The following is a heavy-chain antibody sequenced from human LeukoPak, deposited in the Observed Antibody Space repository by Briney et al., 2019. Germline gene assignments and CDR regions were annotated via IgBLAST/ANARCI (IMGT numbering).Heavy chain of an antibody. CDR3: ARDRPWYDSSGYYFDY. CDR2: ISSTSSTI. Sequence: PGGSLRLSCAASGFTFSDYYMSWIRQAPGKGLEWVSYISSTSSTIYYVDSVKGRFTVSRDNAKNSLYLQMNSLRDEDTAVYYCARDRPWYDSSGYYFDYWGQGTLVTVSS. CDR1: GFTFSDYY. J-gene: IGHJ4*02. D-gene: IGHD3-22*01. V-gene: IGHV3-11*04.